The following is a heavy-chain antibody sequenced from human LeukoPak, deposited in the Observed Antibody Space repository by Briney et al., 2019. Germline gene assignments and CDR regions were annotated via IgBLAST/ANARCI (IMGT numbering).Heavy chain of an antibody. V-gene: IGHV4-38-2*02. CDR2: IYHSGST. CDR3: ARVGSGSQRNWFDP. Sequence: SETLSLTCTVSGYSISSGYYWGWIRRPPGKGLEWIGSIYHSGSTYYNPSLKSRVTISVDTSKNQFSLKLSSVTAADTAVYYCARVGSGSQRNWFDPWGQGTLVTVSS. J-gene: IGHJ5*02. CDR1: GYSISSGYY. D-gene: IGHD3-10*01.